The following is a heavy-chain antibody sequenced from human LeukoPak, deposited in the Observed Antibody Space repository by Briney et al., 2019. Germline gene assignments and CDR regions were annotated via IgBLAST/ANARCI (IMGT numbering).Heavy chain of an antibody. V-gene: IGHV3-20*01. CDR1: GFTFDDYA. J-gene: IGHJ6*02. CDR3: ARGLADCSSSSCLPYGVDV. CDR2: INWSGTSA. D-gene: IGHD2-2*01. Sequence: TGGSLRLSCAASGFTFDDYAMIWVRQRPGRGLEWVSSINWSGTSADYADSVKARFTISRDNAKNSRYLQMNSLRGEDTAFYHCARGLADCSSSSCLPYGVDVWGQGTTVTVSS.